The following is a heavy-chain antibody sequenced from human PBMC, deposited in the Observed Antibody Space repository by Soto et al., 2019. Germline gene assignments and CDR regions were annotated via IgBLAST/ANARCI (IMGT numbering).Heavy chain of an antibody. CDR2: MNPNSGNT. CDR1: GYTFTSYD. J-gene: IGHJ6*03. CDR3: ARRAAAKGYYYYYMDV. Sequence: ASVKVSCKASGYTFTSYDIYWVRQATGQGLEWMGWMNPNSGNTGYAQKFQGRVTMTRNTSISTAYMELSSLRSEDTAVYYCARRAAAKGYYYYYMDVWGKGTTVTVSS. V-gene: IGHV1-8*01. D-gene: IGHD6-13*01.